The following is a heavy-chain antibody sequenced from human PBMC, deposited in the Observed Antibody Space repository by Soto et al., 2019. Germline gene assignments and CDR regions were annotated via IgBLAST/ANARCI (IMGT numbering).Heavy chain of an antibody. CDR1: GGSISNYY. Sequence: QVQLQEWGPGLVKPSETLSLTCTVSGGSISNYYWSWIRQPPGKGLEGIGYVYSSGTTMYNPALQSRVTISVDTSKNQFSLRLSFVSAADTAVYYCARASGTMGRTVRTYYAMDVWGQGTTVTVSS. CDR3: ARASGTMGRTVRTYYAMDV. CDR2: VYSSGTT. D-gene: IGHD3-10*01. V-gene: IGHV4-59*01. J-gene: IGHJ6*02.